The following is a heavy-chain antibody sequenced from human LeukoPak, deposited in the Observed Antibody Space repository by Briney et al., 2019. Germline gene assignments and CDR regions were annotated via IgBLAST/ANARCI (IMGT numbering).Heavy chain of an antibody. V-gene: IGHV3-7*03. Sequence: PGGSLRLSCAASGFTFNNYWMNWVRQAPGKGLEWVAIIKQDGSEQYYVDSVRGRFTISRDNAKNPLYLQMNSLRAEDTAVYYCARHHFSTPPSATVTVGVDVWGRGTAVSVSS. CDR1: GFTFNNYW. CDR2: IKQDGSEQ. J-gene: IGHJ6*04. CDR3: ARHHFSTPPSATVTVGVDV. D-gene: IGHD4-17*01.